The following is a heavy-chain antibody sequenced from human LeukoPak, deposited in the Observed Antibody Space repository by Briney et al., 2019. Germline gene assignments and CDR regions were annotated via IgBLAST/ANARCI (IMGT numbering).Heavy chain of an antibody. CDR1: GFTFSNYW. Sequence: PGGSLRLSCAASGFTFSNYWVHWVRQAPGKGLGWVSRINRDVSTTKYADSVRGRFTVSRDNAKNTLNLQMNSLRAEDTAVYYCARDKKSGESSEIDYWGQGTLVTVSS. D-gene: IGHD3-10*01. CDR3: ARDKKSGESSEIDY. V-gene: IGHV3-74*03. J-gene: IGHJ4*02. CDR2: INRDVSTT.